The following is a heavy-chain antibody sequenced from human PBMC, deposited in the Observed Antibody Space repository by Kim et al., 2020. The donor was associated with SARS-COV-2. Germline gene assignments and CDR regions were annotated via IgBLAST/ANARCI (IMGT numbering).Heavy chain of an antibody. Sequence: SPALKNRLTITQDTSKNQVVLTMTNMDPVDTATYYCAHREAVETGMAFDYWGQGTLVTVSS. J-gene: IGHJ4*02. V-gene: IGHV2-5*01. CDR3: AHREAVETGMAFDY. D-gene: IGHD5-18*01.